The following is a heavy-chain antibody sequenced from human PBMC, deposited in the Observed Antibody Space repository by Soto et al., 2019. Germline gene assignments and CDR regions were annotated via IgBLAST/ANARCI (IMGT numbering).Heavy chain of an antibody. Sequence: ASVKVSCKASGYTFTNNDINWVRQATGQGLEWMGWMNPNSGNTDYAQKFQGRVTMTRNTSVSTAYMELSSLRSEDTAVYYCARDSLPYDSSGSPPSGFDYWGQGTLVTVSS. CDR2: MNPNSGNT. D-gene: IGHD3-22*01. J-gene: IGHJ4*02. V-gene: IGHV1-8*01. CDR1: GYTFTNND. CDR3: ARDSLPYDSSGSPPSGFDY.